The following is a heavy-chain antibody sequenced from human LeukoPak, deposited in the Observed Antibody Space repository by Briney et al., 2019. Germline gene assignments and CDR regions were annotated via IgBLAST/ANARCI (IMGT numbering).Heavy chain of an antibody. Sequence: AGGSLLLSCAASGFSFSSYSMNWVRQAPGKGLEWVSSISSSSSYIYYADSVKGRFTISRDNAKNSLYLQMNSLRAEDTAVYYCARVSSPSYYYYYMDVWGKGTTVTVSS. CDR1: GFSFSSYS. J-gene: IGHJ6*03. V-gene: IGHV3-21*01. CDR2: ISSSSSYI. CDR3: ARVSSPSYYYYYMDV.